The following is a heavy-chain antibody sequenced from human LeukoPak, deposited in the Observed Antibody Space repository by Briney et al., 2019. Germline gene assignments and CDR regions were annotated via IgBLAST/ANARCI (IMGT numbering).Heavy chain of an antibody. Sequence: SVKVSCKASGGTFSRYAISWVRQAPGQGLEWMGGIIPIFGTANYAQKFQGRVTITADESTSTAYMELSSLRSEDTAVYYCATLQGDSPFFDYWGQGTLVTVSS. J-gene: IGHJ4*02. CDR2: IIPIFGTA. CDR3: ATLQGDSPFFDY. D-gene: IGHD4-11*01. CDR1: GGTFSRYA. V-gene: IGHV1-69*01.